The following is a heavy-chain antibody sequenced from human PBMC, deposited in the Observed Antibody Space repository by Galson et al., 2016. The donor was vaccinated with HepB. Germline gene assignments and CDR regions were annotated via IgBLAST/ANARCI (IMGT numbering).Heavy chain of an antibody. D-gene: IGHD3-10*01. CDR1: GYRFTSYW. CDR2: IYPADSDT. V-gene: IGHV5-51*01. J-gene: IGHJ6*02. CDR3: ARYGMGWFGGMDV. Sequence: QSGAEVTKPGESLKISCKGSGYRFTSYWIGWVRQMPGKGLEWMGIIYPADSDTRYSPSFQGQVTISADKSISTAYLQWSSLKASDTAIDYCARYGMGWFGGMDVWGQGTAVTVSS.